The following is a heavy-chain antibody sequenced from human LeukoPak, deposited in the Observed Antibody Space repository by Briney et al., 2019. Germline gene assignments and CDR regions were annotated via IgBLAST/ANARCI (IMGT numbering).Heavy chain of an antibody. Sequence: PSETLSLTCTVAGGSISSSYWSWIRQPPGKGLEWIGYIYTSGSTTYNPPLKSRVTISVDTSKNQFSPKLSSVTGADTAVYYCARGSQAQNYYYYIDVWGKGTTVTVSS. V-gene: IGHV4-4*09. CDR1: GGSISSSY. CDR2: IYTSGST. CDR3: ARGSQAQNYYYYIDV. J-gene: IGHJ6*03.